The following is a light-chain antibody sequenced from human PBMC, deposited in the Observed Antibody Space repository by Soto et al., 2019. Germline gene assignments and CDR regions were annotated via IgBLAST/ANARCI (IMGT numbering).Light chain of an antibody. V-gene: IGKV3-20*01. CDR2: DAS. CDR1: QSVSGSQ. CDR3: QQYGSSPWT. Sequence: EIELTQSPGTLSLSPGERNTLSCRASQSVSGSQLAWYQQIPGQAPRLVMVDASRRATGIPDRFSGSGSGTDFTLTISRLEPEDFAVDYCQQYGSSPWTFGQGTKVGIK. J-gene: IGKJ1*01.